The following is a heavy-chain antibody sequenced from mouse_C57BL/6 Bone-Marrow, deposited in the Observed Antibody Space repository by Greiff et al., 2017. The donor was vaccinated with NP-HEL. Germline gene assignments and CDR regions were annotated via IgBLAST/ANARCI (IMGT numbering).Heavy chain of an antibody. D-gene: IGHD2-4*01. CDR3: ARDDYDGAWFAY. CDR1: GFSLTSYA. Sequence: VKLVESGPGLVAPSPSLSITCTVSGFSLTSYAISWVRQPPGKGLEWLGVIWTGGGTNYNSALKSRLSISKDNSKSQVFLKMNSLQTDDTARYYCARDDYDGAWFAYWGQGTLVTVSA. J-gene: IGHJ3*01. CDR2: IWTGGGT. V-gene: IGHV2-9-1*01.